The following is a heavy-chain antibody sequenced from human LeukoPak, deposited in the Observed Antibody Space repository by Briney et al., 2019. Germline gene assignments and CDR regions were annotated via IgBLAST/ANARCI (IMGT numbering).Heavy chain of an antibody. CDR3: ARERDFYYYMDV. Sequence: PSETLSLTCTVSGYSITSSYFWGWIRQPPGKGLEWIGSIFHGGTTYYNPSLKSRVTLSLDTSNNQLSLTLTSVTAADTAVYYCARERDFYYYMDVWDTGTTVIVSS. CDR1: GYSITSSYF. CDR2: IFHGGTT. J-gene: IGHJ6*03. V-gene: IGHV4-38-2*02.